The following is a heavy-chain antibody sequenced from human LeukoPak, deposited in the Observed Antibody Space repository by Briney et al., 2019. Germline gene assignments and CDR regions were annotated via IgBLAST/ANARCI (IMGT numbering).Heavy chain of an antibody. CDR3: TITGGPTVTAFDL. D-gene: IGHD4-17*01. CDR1: GFTFSTYS. CDR2: ITSSSSNI. V-gene: IGHV3-48*04. Sequence: SGGSLRLSCAASGFTFSTYSMNWVRQAPGKGLEWVSYITSSSSNIYYADSVKGRFTISRDNAKSSLYLQMNSLRVEDTAVYYCTITGGPTVTAFDLWGQGILVTVSS. J-gene: IGHJ4*02.